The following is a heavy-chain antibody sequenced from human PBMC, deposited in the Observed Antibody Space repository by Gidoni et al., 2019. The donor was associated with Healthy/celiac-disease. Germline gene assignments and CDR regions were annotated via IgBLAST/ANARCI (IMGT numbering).Heavy chain of an antibody. CDR2: ISGSGVST. CDR1: GFTFSSYA. CDR3: AKETMIVVVLDY. V-gene: IGHV3-23*01. Sequence: EVQLLESGGGLVQTGGSLRLSCVASGFTFSSYAMSWVRQAPGKGLDCVSDISGSGVSTYYADSVKGLFTISRDNSKNTLYLQMNSLRAEDTAVYYCAKETMIVVVLDYWGQGTLVTVSS. J-gene: IGHJ4*02. D-gene: IGHD3-22*01.